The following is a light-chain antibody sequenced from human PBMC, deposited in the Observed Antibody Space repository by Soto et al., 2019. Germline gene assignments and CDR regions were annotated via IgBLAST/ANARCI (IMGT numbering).Light chain of an antibody. CDR3: QQYNNWPTIT. CDR1: QSVRSN. Sequence: IAMTQSPATLSVSPGERATLSCRASQSVRSNLAWYQQKPGQAPRLLIYGASSRATGIPARFSGSGSGTEFTLTITSLQSEDFAVYYCQQYNNWPTITFGQGTRLEIX. V-gene: IGKV3-15*01. J-gene: IGKJ5*01. CDR2: GAS.